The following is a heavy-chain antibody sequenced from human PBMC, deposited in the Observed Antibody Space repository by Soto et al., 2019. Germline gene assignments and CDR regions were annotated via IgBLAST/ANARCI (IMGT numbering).Heavy chain of an antibody. D-gene: IGHD4-17*01. V-gene: IGHV1-58*01. J-gene: IGHJ4*02. CDR1: GFTFGSSA. CDR3: ARGPRTVNLDY. Sequence: GASVKVSCKASGFTFGSSAVQWVQQARGQSLEWIGWIDVGSGNTNYAQKFQGRVTITRDTSASTAYMELSSLRSEDTAVYYCARGPRTVNLDYWGQGTLVTVSS. CDR2: IDVGSGNT.